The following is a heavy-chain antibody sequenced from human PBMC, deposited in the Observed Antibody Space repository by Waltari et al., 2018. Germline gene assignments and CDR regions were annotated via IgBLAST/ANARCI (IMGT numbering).Heavy chain of an antibody. V-gene: IGHV1-69-2*01. D-gene: IGHD1-7*01. J-gene: IGHJ4*02. CDR3: ARTTTIKSLDY. Sequence: EVQLVQSGAEVKKPGATVKISCKAAGYTFTDYYIHWVQQAPGKGLEWVGRIDPQDGETKYADKCQGRATITADTSIDTVYMELSSLRSEDTAVFYYARTTTIKSLDYWGQGTLVTVSS. CDR1: GYTFTDYY. CDR2: IDPQDGET.